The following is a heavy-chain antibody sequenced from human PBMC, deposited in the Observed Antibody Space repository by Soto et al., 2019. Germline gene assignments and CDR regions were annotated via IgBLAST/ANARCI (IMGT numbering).Heavy chain of an antibody. J-gene: IGHJ6*02. Sequence: PSETLSLTCTVSGGSISSYYWTWIRQPPGKGLEWIGYIYYSGSTYYNPSLKSRVTISVDTSKNQFSLRLNSVTPADTAVYYCARRTGTTIYYDGMDVWGQGTTVTVSS. CDR1: GGSISSYY. CDR2: IYYSGST. D-gene: IGHD1-1*01. V-gene: IGHV4-59*01. CDR3: ARRTGTTIYYDGMDV.